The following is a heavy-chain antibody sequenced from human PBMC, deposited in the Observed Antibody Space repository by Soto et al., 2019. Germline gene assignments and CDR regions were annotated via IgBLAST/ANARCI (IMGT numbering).Heavy chain of an antibody. V-gene: IGHV4-31*11. CDR1: GGSISSGGYS. Sequence: SATLSLTCAVSGGSISSGGYSWSWIWQPPGKGLEWIGYIYYSGSTYYNPSLKSRVTISVDTSKNQFSLKLSSVTAADTAVYYCAGARCSGGSCYGMDVWGQGTTVTVSS. J-gene: IGHJ6*02. CDR2: IYYSGST. CDR3: AGARCSGGSCYGMDV. D-gene: IGHD2-15*01.